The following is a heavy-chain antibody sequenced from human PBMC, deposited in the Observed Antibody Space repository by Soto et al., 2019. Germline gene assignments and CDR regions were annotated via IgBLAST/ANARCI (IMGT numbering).Heavy chain of an antibody. D-gene: IGHD5-12*01. CDR3: ARDRGYSGYDAFDI. CDR1: GFTFSSYG. CDR2: IWYDGSNK. J-gene: IGHJ3*02. Sequence: GGSLRLSCAASGFTFSSYGMHWVRQAPGKGLEWVAVIWYDGSNKYYADSVKGRFTISRDNSKNTLYLQMNSLRAEDTAVYYCARDRGYSGYDAFDIWGQGTMVTVSS. V-gene: IGHV3-33*01.